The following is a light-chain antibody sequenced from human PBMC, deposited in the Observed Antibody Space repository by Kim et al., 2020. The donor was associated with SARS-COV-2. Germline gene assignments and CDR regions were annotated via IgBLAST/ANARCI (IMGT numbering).Light chain of an antibody. CDR2: DNE. CDR3: AAWDDSQSGRDT. J-gene: IGLJ2*01. Sequence: VNWSQQFPGTAPKLLIYDNERRHSGVPDRFSASKSGTSASLVISGLQSADEADYYCAAWDDSQSGRDTFGGGTQLTVL. V-gene: IGLV1-44*01.